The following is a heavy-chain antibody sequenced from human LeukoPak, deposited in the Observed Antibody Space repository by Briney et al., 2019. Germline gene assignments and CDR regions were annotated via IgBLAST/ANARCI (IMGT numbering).Heavy chain of an antibody. V-gene: IGHV3-7*01. D-gene: IGHD3-10*01. CDR3: ARENEYGSGSYYTGDIFDY. CDR2: IKQDGSEN. J-gene: IGHJ4*02. CDR1: GFTFSSYW. Sequence: GGSLRLSCAASGFTFSSYWMSWVRQAPGKGLEWVANIKQDGSENYYVDSVKGRFTISRDNAKNSLYLQMNSLRAEDTAVYYCARENEYGSGSYYTGDIFDYWGQGTLVTVSS.